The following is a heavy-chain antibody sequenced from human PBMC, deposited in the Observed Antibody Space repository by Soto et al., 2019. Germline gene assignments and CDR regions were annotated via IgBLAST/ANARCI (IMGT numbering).Heavy chain of an antibody. CDR3: ARTAAAGKYYYGTDV. Sequence: GESLKISCKGSGYSFTRYWIGWVRQMPGKGLEWMGIIYPGDSDTRYSPSFQGQVTISADKSISTAYLQWSSLKASDTAMYYCARTAAAGKYYYGTDVWGQGTTVTVSS. CDR2: IYPGDSDT. J-gene: IGHJ6*02. V-gene: IGHV5-51*01. D-gene: IGHD6-13*01. CDR1: GYSFTRYW.